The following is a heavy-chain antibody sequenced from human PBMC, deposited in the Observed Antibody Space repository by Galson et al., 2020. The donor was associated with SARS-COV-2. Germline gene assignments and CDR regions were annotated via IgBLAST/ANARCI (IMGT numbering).Heavy chain of an antibody. CDR3: ATTRSSSNWYDCFDY. J-gene: IGHJ4*02. V-gene: IGHV1-18*01. CDR2: IRVYNGDT. Sequence: GESLKISCKASGYTFSSYDFSWVRQAPGQGLEWMGWIRVYNGDTNYAHNLQDRVTMTTDTSTKTAYLEVRSLRSDDTAVYYCATTRSSSNWYDCFDYWGQGTLVTVSS. D-gene: IGHD6-13*01. CDR1: GYTFSSYD.